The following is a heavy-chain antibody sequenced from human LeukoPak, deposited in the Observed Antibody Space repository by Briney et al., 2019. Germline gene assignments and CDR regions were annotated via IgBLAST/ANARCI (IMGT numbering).Heavy chain of an antibody. D-gene: IGHD2-21*01. Sequence: GGSLRLSCAASGFTVSSSYMTWVRQAAGKGLEWVSVTYSGGSTFYADSVKGRFIISRDKSKNTLYLQMNNLTTEDTALYYCASAYERWGQGTLVTVSS. V-gene: IGHV3-66*01. CDR3: ASAYER. CDR2: TYSGGST. J-gene: IGHJ4*02. CDR1: GFTVSSSY.